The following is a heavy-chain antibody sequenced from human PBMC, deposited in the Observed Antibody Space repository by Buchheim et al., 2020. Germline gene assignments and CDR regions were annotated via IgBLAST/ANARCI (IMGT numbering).Heavy chain of an antibody. V-gene: IGHV1-46*01. CDR3: ASVGYSYGTRGFDY. Sequence: QVQLVQSGAEVKKPGASVKVSCKASGYTFTSYYMHWVRQAPGQGLEWMGIINPSGGSTSYAQKFQGRVNMTRDTSPGTGYMELSSLRSEDTAVYYCASVGYSYGTRGFDYWGQGTL. J-gene: IGHJ4*02. D-gene: IGHD5-18*01. CDR2: INPSGGST. CDR1: GYTFTSYY.